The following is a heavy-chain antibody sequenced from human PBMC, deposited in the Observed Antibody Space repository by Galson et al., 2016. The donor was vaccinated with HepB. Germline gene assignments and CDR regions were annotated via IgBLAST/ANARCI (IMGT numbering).Heavy chain of an antibody. CDR2: VSGRGGGT. D-gene: IGHD1-20*01. J-gene: IGHJ5*01. CDR1: GFTFTSYA. Sequence: SLRLSCAASGFTFTSYAMSWVRQAPGKGLEWLSSVSGRGGGTCYADSVRGRFIISRDSSENTLYLQMNTLRGDDTALYYCAKAGYNSHERNNWFDSWGQGTLVTVSS. CDR3: AKAGYNSHERNNWFDS. V-gene: IGHV3-23*01.